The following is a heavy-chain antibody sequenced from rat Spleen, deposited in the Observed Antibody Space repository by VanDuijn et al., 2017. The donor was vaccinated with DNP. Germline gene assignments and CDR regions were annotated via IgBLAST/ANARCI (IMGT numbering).Heavy chain of an antibody. V-gene: IGHV5S10*01. J-gene: IGHJ2*01. CDR1: GFTFSYYN. D-gene: IGHD1-7*01. CDR3: ATEDYGYPFDY. CDR2: IIYDGGGT. Sequence: EVHLVESGGGLLQPGRSLKLSCAASGFTFSYYNIAWVRQAPKKGLEWVATIIYDGGGTYYRDSVKGRFTISRDNAKSTLYLQMDSLRSEDTATYYCATEDYGYPFDYWGQGVMVTVSS.